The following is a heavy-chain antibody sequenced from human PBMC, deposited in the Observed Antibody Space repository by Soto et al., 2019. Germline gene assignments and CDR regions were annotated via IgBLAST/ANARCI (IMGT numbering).Heavy chain of an antibody. CDR2: ISSSSSTI. CDR3: ARDPMVRGVTLDY. D-gene: IGHD3-10*01. V-gene: IGHV3-48*02. Sequence: EVQLVESGGGLVQPGGPLSLSCAASGFTFSSYSMNWVRQRPGKGLEWVSYISSSSSTIYYADSVKGRFTISRDNAKNSLYLQMNSLRDEDTAVYYCARDPMVRGVTLDYWGQGTLVTVSS. J-gene: IGHJ4*02. CDR1: GFTFSSYS.